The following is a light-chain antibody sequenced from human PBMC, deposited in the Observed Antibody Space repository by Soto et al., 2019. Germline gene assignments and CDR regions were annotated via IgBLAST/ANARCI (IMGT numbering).Light chain of an antibody. CDR2: EGS. J-gene: IGLJ1*01. CDR3: CSYAGSYTYV. V-gene: IGLV2-23*01. Sequence: QSALTQPASMSGSPGQSITISCTGTSSDVGTFNLVSWYQQHPDKAPKLIIFEGSKRPSGVSDRFSGSKAGNTASLTISGLQAEDEADYHCCSYAGSYTYVFGTGTKLTVL. CDR1: SSDVGTFNL.